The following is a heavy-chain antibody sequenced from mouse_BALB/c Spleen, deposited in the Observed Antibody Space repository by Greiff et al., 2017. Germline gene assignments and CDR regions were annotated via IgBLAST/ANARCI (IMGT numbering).Heavy chain of an antibody. CDR3: ARTITTVVATGFDY. CDR1: GFNIKDTY. CDR2: IDPANGNT. J-gene: IGHJ2*01. V-gene: IGHV14-3*02. Sequence: EVQLQESGAELVKPGASVKLSCTASGFNIKDTYMHWVKQRPEQGLEWIGRIDPANGNTKYDPKFQGKATITADTSSNTAYLQLSSLTSEDTAVYYCARTITTVVATGFDYWGQGTTLTVSS. D-gene: IGHD1-1*01.